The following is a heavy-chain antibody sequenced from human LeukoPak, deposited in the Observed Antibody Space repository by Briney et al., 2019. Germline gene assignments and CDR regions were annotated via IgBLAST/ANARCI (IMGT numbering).Heavy chain of an antibody. CDR3: ARGGVVVAQPLFDY. D-gene: IGHD2-15*01. CDR1: GFTFSSYV. Sequence: GGSLRPSCAASGFTFSSYVMHWVRQAPGKGLEWVAIIWYDGSNKHYADSVKGRFTISRDNSKNTLYLQMNSLRAEDTAVFYCARGGVVVAQPLFDYWGQGTLVTVSS. J-gene: IGHJ4*02. V-gene: IGHV3-33*01. CDR2: IWYDGSNK.